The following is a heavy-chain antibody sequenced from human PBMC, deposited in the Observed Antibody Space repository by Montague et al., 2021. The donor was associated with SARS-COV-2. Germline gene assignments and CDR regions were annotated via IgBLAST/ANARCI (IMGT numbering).Heavy chain of an antibody. V-gene: IGHV4-39*01. CDR3: VEIVGAADY. D-gene: IGHD1-26*01. Sequence: SETLSLTCTVSCGSISSSSYYWGWVRQPPGKGLEWIGSIYYSGSTNYNPSLKSRVTISVDTSKNQFSLQLSSVTAADQAVYYCVEIVGAADYWGQGTLVTVSS. CDR2: IYYSGST. CDR1: CGSISSSSYY. J-gene: IGHJ4*02.